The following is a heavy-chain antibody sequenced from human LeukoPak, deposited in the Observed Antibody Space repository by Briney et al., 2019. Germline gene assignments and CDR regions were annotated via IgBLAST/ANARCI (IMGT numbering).Heavy chain of an antibody. V-gene: IGHV4-61*01. D-gene: IGHD3-16*01. J-gene: IGHJ4*02. CDR1: GDSVSSGYFY. Sequence: PSETLSLTCTVSGDSVSSGYFYYNWIRQPPGKGLEWIAYIYYSGFTNYNPSLKSRVTISVDTSKNQFSLRLSSVTAADTAVYYCATDRFRFGHYLDYCGQGTLVTVSS. CDR3: ATDRFRFGHYLDY. CDR2: IYYSGFT.